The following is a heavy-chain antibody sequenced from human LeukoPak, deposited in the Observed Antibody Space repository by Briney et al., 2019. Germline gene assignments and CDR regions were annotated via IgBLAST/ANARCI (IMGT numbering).Heavy chain of an antibody. CDR2: INHSGST. CDR3: ARVKAAAGDN. D-gene: IGHD6-13*01. CDR1: GGSFSGYY. V-gene: IGHV4-34*01. J-gene: IGHJ4*02. Sequence: SETLSLTCAVYGGSFSGYYWSWIRQPPGKGLEWIGEINHSGSTNYNPSLESRVTISVDTSKNQFSLKVYSVTAADTAVYWCARVKAAAGDNWGQGTLVTVSS.